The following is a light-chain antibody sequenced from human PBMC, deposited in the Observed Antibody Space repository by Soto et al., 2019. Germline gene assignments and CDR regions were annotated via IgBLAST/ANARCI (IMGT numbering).Light chain of an antibody. J-gene: IGKJ1*01. CDR2: GAS. CDR1: QSVSSSY. V-gene: IGKV3-20*01. Sequence: EIVFTQSPGTLSLSPGERATLSCRASQSVSSSYLAWYQQKPGQAPRLLIYGASIRATGIPDRFSGSGSGTDFTLTISRLEPEDCAVYYCQQYGSSPGTFGQGTKVEIK. CDR3: QQYGSSPGT.